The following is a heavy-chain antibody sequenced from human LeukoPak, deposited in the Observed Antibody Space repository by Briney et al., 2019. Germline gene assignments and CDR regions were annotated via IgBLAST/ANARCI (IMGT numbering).Heavy chain of an antibody. CDR2: IRGTGDT. V-gene: IGHV3-23*01. CDR1: GFTFSSYV. Sequence: GGPLSLSCAASGFTFSSYVMSWVRQAPGKGLEWVSAIRGTGDTYYVDSVKGRLTISRDNSKNTLYLEMNSLRAEDTAVYYCAKGFGWSFDLWGRGTLVTVSS. D-gene: IGHD3-10*01. J-gene: IGHJ2*01. CDR3: AKGFGWSFDL.